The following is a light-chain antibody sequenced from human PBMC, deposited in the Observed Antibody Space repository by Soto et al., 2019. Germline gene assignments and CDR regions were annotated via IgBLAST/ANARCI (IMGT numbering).Light chain of an antibody. V-gene: IGKV1-5*03. CDR2: KAS. CDR1: QTISSW. CDR3: QHYNSYSEA. Sequence: DIQITQSPSTLSGSVGDRVTITCRSSQTISSWLAWYQQKPGKAPKLLIYKASTLKSGVPSRFSGSGSGTEFTLTISSLQPDDFATYYCQHYNSYSEAFGQGTRWISX. J-gene: IGKJ1*01.